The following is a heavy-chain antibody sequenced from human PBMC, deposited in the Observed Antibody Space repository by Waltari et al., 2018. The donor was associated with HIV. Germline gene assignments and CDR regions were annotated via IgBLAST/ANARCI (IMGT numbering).Heavy chain of an antibody. V-gene: IGHV1-18*01. Sequence: QGHLVQSGADMRKPGASVKVSCEASGYMFTNFGISWVRQAPGQGLEWMGRISNYNGNTNYAQKFRGRVTMTTDPSVSTAYMELRTLKSDDTATYYCAREGTFDIWGQGTMVTVSS. CDR2: ISNYNGNT. CDR3: AREGTFDI. J-gene: IGHJ3*02. CDR1: GYMFTNFG.